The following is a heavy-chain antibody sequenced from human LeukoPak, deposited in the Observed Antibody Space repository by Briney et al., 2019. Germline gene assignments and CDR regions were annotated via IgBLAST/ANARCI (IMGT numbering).Heavy chain of an antibody. CDR2: INHSGST. Sequence: KPSETLSLTCAVYGGSFSGYYWSWIRQPPGKGLEWIGEINHSGSTYYNPSLKSRVTISVDTSKNQFSLKLSSVTAADTAVYYCAGDATMMGNYFNHWGQGTLVTVSS. V-gene: IGHV4-34*01. D-gene: IGHD5-12*01. CDR3: AGDATMMGNYFNH. CDR1: GGSFSGYY. J-gene: IGHJ4*02.